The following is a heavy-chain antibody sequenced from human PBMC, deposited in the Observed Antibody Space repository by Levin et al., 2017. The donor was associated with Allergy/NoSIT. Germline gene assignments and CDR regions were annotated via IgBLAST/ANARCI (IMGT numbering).Heavy chain of an antibody. CDR3: TRDNYAFLHDY. V-gene: IGHV1-2*02. CDR1: GYTFTDYY. D-gene: IGHD2-2*01. J-gene: IGHJ4*02. Sequence: ASVKVSCKASGYTFTDYYLHWVRQAPGQGPEWMGWINTNDGGTNYAQKFRGRVTMTRDTSISTAYMVLSGLRSDETAVYYCTRDNYAFLHDYWGQGTLVTVSS. CDR2: INTNDGGT.